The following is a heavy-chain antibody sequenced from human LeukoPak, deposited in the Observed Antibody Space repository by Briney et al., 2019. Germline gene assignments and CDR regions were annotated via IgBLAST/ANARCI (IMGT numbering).Heavy chain of an antibody. CDR3: ASFGPNYGSVDY. V-gene: IGHV4-59*01. D-gene: IGHD3-10*01. CDR2: IYYSGST. Sequence: SETLSLTCTVSGGSISSYYWSWIRQPPGKGLEWIGYIYYSGSTNYNPSLKSRVTISVDTSKNQFSLKLRSVTAADTAVYYCASFGPNYGSVDYWGQGTLVTVSS. CDR1: GGSISSYY. J-gene: IGHJ4*02.